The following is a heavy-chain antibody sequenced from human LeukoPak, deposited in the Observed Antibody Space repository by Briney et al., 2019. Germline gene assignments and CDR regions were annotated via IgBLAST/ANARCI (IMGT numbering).Heavy chain of an antibody. J-gene: IGHJ4*02. D-gene: IGHD4-17*01. CDR1: GFTFSSYS. CDR2: ISYDGSNK. V-gene: IGHV3-30*03. Sequence: GGSLRLSCAASGFTFSSYSMHWVRQAPGKGLEWVAVISYDGSNKYYADSVKGRFTISRDNSKNTLYLQMYSLRAEDTAVYYCAVTVTSIWGQGTLVTVSS. CDR3: AVTVTSI.